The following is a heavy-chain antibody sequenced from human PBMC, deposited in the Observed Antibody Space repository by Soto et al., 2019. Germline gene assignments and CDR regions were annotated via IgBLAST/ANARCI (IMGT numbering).Heavy chain of an antibody. CDR3: AHRPALGYCSTSSCYRPYYFDY. CDR2: IYWDDDK. D-gene: IGHD2-2*02. J-gene: IGHJ4*02. V-gene: IGHV2-5*02. Sequence: QITLKESGPALVKPTQTLTLTCTFSGFSLSTSGVGVGWIRQPPGEALEWLALIYWDDDKRYSSSLKSRLTITKDTSKTQVVLTMTNVHPVDTATYYCAHRPALGYCSTSSCYRPYYFDYWGQGTRVTVS. CDR1: GFSLSTSGVG.